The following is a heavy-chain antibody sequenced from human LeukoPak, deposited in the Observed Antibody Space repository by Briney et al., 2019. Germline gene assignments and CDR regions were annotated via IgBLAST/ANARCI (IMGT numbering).Heavy chain of an antibody. CDR1: GFTFANYV. J-gene: IGHJ5*02. CDR2: IRYDGSNK. Sequence: GGSLRLSCAASGFTFANYVTHWVRQAPGKGLEWVAFIRYDGSNKYYADSVKGRFTISRDNSKNTLYLQMNSLRAEDTAVYYCAKEFPAYSSGWFPKNWFDPWGQGTLVTVSS. CDR3: AKEFPAYSSGWFPKNWFDP. V-gene: IGHV3-30*02. D-gene: IGHD6-19*01.